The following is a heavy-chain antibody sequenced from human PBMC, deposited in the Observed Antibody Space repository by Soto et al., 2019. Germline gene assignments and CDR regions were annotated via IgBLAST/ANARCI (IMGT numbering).Heavy chain of an antibody. Sequence: PGGSLRLSCAASGFTFSSYAMSWVRQAPGKGLEWVSAISGSGGSTYYADSVKGRFTISRDNSKNTLYLQMNSLRAEDTAVYYCAKEGGGGRAPVSYDFWSGYRANDYWGQGTLVTVS. J-gene: IGHJ4*02. CDR1: GFTFSSYA. V-gene: IGHV3-23*01. CDR2: ISGSGGST. D-gene: IGHD3-3*01. CDR3: AKEGGGGRAPVSYDFWSGYRANDY.